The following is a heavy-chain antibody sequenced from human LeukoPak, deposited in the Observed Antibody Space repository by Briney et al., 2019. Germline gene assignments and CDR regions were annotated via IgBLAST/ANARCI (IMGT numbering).Heavy chain of an antibody. J-gene: IGHJ4*02. Sequence: PSETLSLTCTVSGGSISSSSYYWVRIPQPPGQGLEWNGSNYYSGSTYYHPSLKSRVTISVDTSKNQFSLKLSSVTAADTAVYYCATQGYSGYDDRGSFHYWGQGTLVTVSS. CDR2: NYYSGST. CDR1: GGSISSSSYY. CDR3: ATQGYSGYDDRGSFHY. D-gene: IGHD5-12*01. V-gene: IGHV4-39*07.